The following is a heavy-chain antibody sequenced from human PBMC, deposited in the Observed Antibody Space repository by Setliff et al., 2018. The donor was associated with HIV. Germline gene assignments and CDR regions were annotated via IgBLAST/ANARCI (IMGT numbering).Heavy chain of an antibody. J-gene: IGHJ6*03. CDR2: INPNSGGT. CDR1: GYTFTDYY. CDR3: AREARYQDRYYYYMDV. D-gene: IGHD1-20*01. Sequence: ASVKVSCKASGYTFTDYYMHWVRQAPGQGLEWMGRINPNSGGTNYAQKFQGRVTMTRDTSASTVYMELSSLRSEDTAVYYCAREARYQDRYYYYMDVWGKGTTVTVSS. V-gene: IGHV1-2*06.